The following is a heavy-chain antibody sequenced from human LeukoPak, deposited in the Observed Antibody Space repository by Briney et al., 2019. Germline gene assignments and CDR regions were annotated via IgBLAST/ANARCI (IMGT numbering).Heavy chain of an antibody. Sequence: GESLRISCKGSGYSFTSYWLSWVRQMPGKGLEWMGRIDPSDSYTNYSPSFQGHVTISADKSISTAYLQWSSLKASDTAVYYCARRTVYGDYTFDYWGQGTLVTVSS. J-gene: IGHJ4*02. CDR1: GYSFTSYW. CDR2: IDPSDSYT. CDR3: ARRTVYGDYTFDY. V-gene: IGHV5-10-1*01. D-gene: IGHD4-17*01.